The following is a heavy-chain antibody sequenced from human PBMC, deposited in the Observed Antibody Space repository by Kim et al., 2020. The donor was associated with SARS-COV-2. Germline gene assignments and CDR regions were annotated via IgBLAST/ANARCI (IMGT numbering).Heavy chain of an antibody. CDR2: ISAYNGNT. D-gene: IGHD2-2*02. J-gene: IGHJ6*03. V-gene: IGHV1-18*04. Sequence: ASVKVSCKASGYTFTSYGISWVRQAPGQGLEWMGWISAYNGNTNYAQKLQGRVTMTTDTSTSTAYMELRSLRSDDTAVYYCARKLIGYCSSTSCYNRHYYYYMDVWGKGTTVTVSS. CDR1: GYTFTSYG. CDR3: ARKLIGYCSSTSCYNRHYYYYMDV.